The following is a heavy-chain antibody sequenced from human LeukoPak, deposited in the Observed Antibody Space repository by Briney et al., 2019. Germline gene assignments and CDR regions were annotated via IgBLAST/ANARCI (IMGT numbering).Heavy chain of an antibody. J-gene: IGHJ6*03. CDR1: GYTFTGYY. CDR3: AREVIFLTYMDV. D-gene: IGHD3-9*01. V-gene: IGHV1-2*02. CDR2: INPNSGGT. Sequence: ASVKVSCKASGYTFTGYYMHWVRQAPGQGLEWMGWINPNSGGTNYAQKFQGRVTMTRDTSISTAYMELSRLRSDDTAVYYCAREVIFLTYMDVWGKGTTVTVSS.